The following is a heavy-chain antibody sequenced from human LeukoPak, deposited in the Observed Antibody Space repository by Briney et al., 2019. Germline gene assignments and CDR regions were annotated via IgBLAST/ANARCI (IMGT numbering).Heavy chain of an antibody. Sequence: SETLSLTCAVYGGSFSGYCWSWIRQPPGKGLEWIGEINHSGSTKYNPSLKSRVTISVDTSKNQFSLKLSSVTAADTAVYYCATIQLDTVMVTNWFDPWGQGTLVTVSS. D-gene: IGHD5-18*01. CDR1: GGSFSGYC. CDR2: INHSGST. J-gene: IGHJ5*02. V-gene: IGHV4-34*01. CDR3: ATIQLDTVMVTNWFDP.